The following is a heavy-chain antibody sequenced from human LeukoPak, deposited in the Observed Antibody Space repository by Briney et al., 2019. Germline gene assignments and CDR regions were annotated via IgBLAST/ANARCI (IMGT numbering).Heavy chain of an antibody. D-gene: IGHD3-10*01. Sequence: ASVKVSCKASGYSFSSNAMNWVRQAPGQGLEWMGWINTKTGNPTYAPGFTGRFVFSLDTSVSTAYLQISSLKAEDTAVYFCTRAFYYGSETSMYYFDYWGQGTLVTVSS. V-gene: IGHV7-4-1*02. J-gene: IGHJ4*02. CDR1: GYSFSSNA. CDR3: TRAFYYGSETSMYYFDY. CDR2: INTKTGNP.